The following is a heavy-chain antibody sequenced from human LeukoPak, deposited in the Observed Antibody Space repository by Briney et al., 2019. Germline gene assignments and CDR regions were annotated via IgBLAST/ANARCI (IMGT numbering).Heavy chain of an antibody. CDR3: ARCLRGYSYGPFDS. V-gene: IGHV4-59*01. J-gene: IGHJ4*02. D-gene: IGHD5-18*01. Sequence: SETLSLTCTVSGGSISSYYWSWIRQPPGKGLEWIGYIYYSGSTNYNPSLKSRVTISVDTSKNQFSLKLSSVTAADTAVYYCARCLRGYSYGPFDSWGQGTLVTVSS. CDR1: GGSISSYY. CDR2: IYYSGST.